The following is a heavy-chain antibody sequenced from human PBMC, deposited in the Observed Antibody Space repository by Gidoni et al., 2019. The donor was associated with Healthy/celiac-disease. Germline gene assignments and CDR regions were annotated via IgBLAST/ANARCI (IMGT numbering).Heavy chain of an antibody. D-gene: IGHD3-22*01. CDR2: IRSKAYGGTT. V-gene: IGHV3-49*03. CDR3: TRVVTMIVVVITRRDAFDI. CDR1: GFTFGDYA. Sequence: EVQLVESGGGLVQPGRSLRLSCTASGFTFGDYAMSWFRQAQGKGLEWVGFIRSKAYGGTTEYAASVKGRFTISRDDSKIIAYLQMNSLKTEDTAVYYCTRVVTMIVVVITRRDAFDIWGQGTMVTVSS. J-gene: IGHJ3*02.